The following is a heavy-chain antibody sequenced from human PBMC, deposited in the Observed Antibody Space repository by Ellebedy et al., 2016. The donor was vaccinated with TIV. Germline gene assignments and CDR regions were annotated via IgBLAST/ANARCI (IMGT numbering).Heavy chain of an antibody. D-gene: IGHD5-12*01. CDR3: ATHGVDSGYDFGY. Sequence: SETLSLXCAVYGGSFSHYFWSWIRQPPGKGLEWIGEFTHYGTTNYSPSLKGRATISADTSKKQFSLHLTSVTAADTAMYYCATHGVDSGYDFGYWGQGTVVTVSS. CDR2: FTHYGTT. V-gene: IGHV4-34*01. J-gene: IGHJ4*02. CDR1: GGSFSHYF.